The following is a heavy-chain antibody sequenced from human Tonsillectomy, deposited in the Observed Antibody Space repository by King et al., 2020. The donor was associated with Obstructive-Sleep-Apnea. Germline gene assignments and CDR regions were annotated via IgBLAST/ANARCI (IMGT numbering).Heavy chain of an antibody. CDR3: ARSYYYDSSGPRGGYYFDY. J-gene: IGHJ4*02. CDR1: GCSISSGASY. Sequence: VQLQESGPGLVKPSQTLSLTCTVSGCSISSGASYLSWIRPPPGKCLDGSGYIYYTGSTYYHSSLKSRVTISVDTSKNQFSLKLSSVTAADTAVYYCARSYYYDSSGPRGGYYFDYWGQGTLVTVSS. CDR2: IYYTGST. D-gene: IGHD3-22*01. V-gene: IGHV4-31*03.